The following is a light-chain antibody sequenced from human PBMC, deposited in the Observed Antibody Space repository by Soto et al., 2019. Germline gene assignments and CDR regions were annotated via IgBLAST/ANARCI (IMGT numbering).Light chain of an antibody. CDR2: EVT. CDR3: SSYTSRSTLYV. Sequence: QSVLTQPASVSGAPGQSITISCTGTSSDVGGYIYVSWYQQHPGKAPKLMIYEVTNRPSGVSNRFSGSKSGNTASLTISGVQAEDEADYYCSSYTSRSTLYVFGTGTKLTVL. CDR1: SSDVGGYIY. J-gene: IGLJ1*01. V-gene: IGLV2-14*01.